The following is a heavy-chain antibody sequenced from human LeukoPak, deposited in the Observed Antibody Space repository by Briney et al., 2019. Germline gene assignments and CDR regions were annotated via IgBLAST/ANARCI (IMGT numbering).Heavy chain of an antibody. D-gene: IGHD7-27*01. CDR2: INPNSGGT. J-gene: IGHJ3*02. CDR3: AREAGDDAFDI. Sequence: GASVKVSCKTSGYTFTNYDINWVRQAPGQGLEWMGWINPNSGGTNYAQKFQGRVTVTRDTSISTAYMELSRLRSDDTAVYYCAREAGDDAFDIWGQGTMVTVSS. V-gene: IGHV1-2*02. CDR1: GYTFTNYD.